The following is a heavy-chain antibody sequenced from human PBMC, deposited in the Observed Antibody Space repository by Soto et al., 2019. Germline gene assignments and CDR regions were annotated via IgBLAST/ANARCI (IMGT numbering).Heavy chain of an antibody. D-gene: IGHD6-13*01. V-gene: IGHV1-69*01. CDR2: IIPIFGTA. Sequence: QVQLVQSGAEVKKPGSSVKVSCKASGGTFSSYAISWVRQAPGQGLEWMGGIIPIFGTANYAQKFQGRVTITADESTSTAYMELSSLRSDDTAVYYCGRGGQQLVHGWFDPWGKGTLVTVSS. J-gene: IGHJ5*02. CDR3: GRGGQQLVHGWFDP. CDR1: GGTFSSYA.